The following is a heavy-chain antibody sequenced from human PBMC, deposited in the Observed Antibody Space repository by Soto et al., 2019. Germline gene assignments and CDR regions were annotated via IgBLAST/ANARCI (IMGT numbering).Heavy chain of an antibody. J-gene: IGHJ5*02. V-gene: IGHV3-21*01. CDR3: ARAPSLGYSSSWFWFDP. CDR2: ISSSSSYI. Sequence: GGSLRLSCAASGFTFSSYSMNWVRQAPGKGLEWVSSISSSSSYIYYADSVKGRFTISRDNAKNSLYLQMNSLRAEDTAVYYCARAPSLGYSSSWFWFDPWGQGTLVTVSS. D-gene: IGHD6-13*01. CDR1: GFTFSSYS.